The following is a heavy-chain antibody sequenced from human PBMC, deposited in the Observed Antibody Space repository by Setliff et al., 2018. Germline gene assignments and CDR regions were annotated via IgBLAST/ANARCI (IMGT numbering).Heavy chain of an antibody. CDR3: ATPALFTTGWFGYHGMDV. D-gene: IGHD3-10*01. CDR2: IKSESDGGAP. J-gene: IGHJ6*02. V-gene: IGHV3-15*01. Sequence: TGGSLRLSCAASGFTINNAWLSWVRQAPGKGLEWVGRIKSESDGGAPDYGAPVKGRFTISRDDSKNTLYLQMDSLNPEDTAIYYCATPALFTTGWFGYHGMDVWGQGITVTVSS. CDR1: GFTINNAW.